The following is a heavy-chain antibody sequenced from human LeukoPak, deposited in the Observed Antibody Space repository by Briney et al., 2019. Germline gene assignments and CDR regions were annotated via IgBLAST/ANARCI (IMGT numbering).Heavy chain of an antibody. CDR1: GGSFSGYY. D-gene: IGHD3-3*01. CDR3: AILRGVGIFGVVRGYYYMDV. CDR2: INHSGST. V-gene: IGHV4-34*01. Sequence: SETLSLTCAVYGGSFSGYYWSWIRQPPGKGLEWMGQINHSGSTNYNPSLQSRGTISVDKSKTQFSLKLSSVTAADTAVYYCAILRGVGIFGVVRGYYYMDVWGKGTTVTVPS. J-gene: IGHJ6*03.